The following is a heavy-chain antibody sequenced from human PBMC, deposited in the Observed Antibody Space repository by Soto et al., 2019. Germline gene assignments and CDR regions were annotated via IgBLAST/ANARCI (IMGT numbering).Heavy chain of an antibody. CDR2: IVVGSGNT. J-gene: IGHJ6*02. CDR1: GFTFTTSA. D-gene: IGHD3-9*01. CDR3: AAGKTVFQSFDDYYVMDV. Sequence: SVKVSCKASGFTFTTSAVQWVRQARGQRLEWIGWIVVGSGNTNNAQKFQERVTITRDKSTSTAYMELSSLRSEDTAIYYCAAGKTVFQSFDDYYVMDVWGQGTTVTVSS. V-gene: IGHV1-58*01.